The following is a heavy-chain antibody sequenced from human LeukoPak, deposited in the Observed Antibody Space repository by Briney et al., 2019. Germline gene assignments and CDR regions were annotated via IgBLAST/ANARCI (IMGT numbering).Heavy chain of an antibody. D-gene: IGHD2-2*01. CDR2: IYYSGST. J-gene: IGHJ3*02. CDR3: ARFLKPTAMFAFDI. CDR1: GDSITSISSYY. Sequence: SETLSLTCTVSGDSITSISSYYWSWIRQPPGKGLEWIGYIYYSGSTNYTPSLKSRVTISVDTSKNQFSLKLSSVTAADTAVYYCARFLKPTAMFAFDIWGQGTMVTVSS. V-gene: IGHV4-61*01.